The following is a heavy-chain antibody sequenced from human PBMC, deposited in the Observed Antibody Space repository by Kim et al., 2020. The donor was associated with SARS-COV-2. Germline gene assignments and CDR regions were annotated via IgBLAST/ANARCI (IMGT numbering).Heavy chain of an antibody. CDR2: IWYDGSNK. V-gene: IGHV3-33*01. Sequence: GGSLRLSCAASGFTFSSYGMHWVRQAPGKGLEWVAVIWYDGSNKYYADSVKGRFTISRDNSKNTLYLQMNSLRAEDTAVYYCAREYCSGGSCYAFDYWAREPWSPSPQ. D-gene: IGHD2-15*01. CDR3: AREYCSGGSCYAFDY. CDR1: GFTFSSYG. J-gene: IGHJ4*02.